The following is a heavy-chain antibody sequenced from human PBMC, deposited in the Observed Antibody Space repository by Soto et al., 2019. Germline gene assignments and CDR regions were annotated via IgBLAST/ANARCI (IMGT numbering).Heavy chain of an antibody. Sequence: EVQLVESGGGLVKPGGSLRLSCAASGFTFSSYSMNWVRQAPGKGLEWVSSISSSSYIYYADSVKGRFTISRDNAKNSLYLQMNSLRAEDTVVYYCARVSREDIVVVPAAGYYFDYWGQGTLVTVSS. J-gene: IGHJ4*02. CDR3: ARVSREDIVVVPAAGYYFDY. CDR1: GFTFSSYS. V-gene: IGHV3-21*01. D-gene: IGHD2-2*01. CDR2: ISSSSYI.